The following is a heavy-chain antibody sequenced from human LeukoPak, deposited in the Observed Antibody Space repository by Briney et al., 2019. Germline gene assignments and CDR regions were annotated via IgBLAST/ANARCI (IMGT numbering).Heavy chain of an antibody. CDR3: ARGALHVDY. CDR2: ISTSGSTT. Sequence: PGGSLRLSCAASGFPFRDYEINWVRQAPGKGLEWVSCISTSGSTTYYADSVKGRFTISRDNAKNSLFLQMNTLTAEDTAVYYCARGALHVDYWGQGTPVTVSS. CDR1: GFPFRDYE. V-gene: IGHV3-48*03. D-gene: IGHD4/OR15-4a*01. J-gene: IGHJ4*02.